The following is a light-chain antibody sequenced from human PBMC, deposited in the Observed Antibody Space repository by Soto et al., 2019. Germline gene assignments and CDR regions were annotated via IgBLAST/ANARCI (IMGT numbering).Light chain of an antibody. J-gene: IGLJ3*02. CDR3: CSYAGSSLVV. CDR1: RSDVGGYNY. Sequence: QSVLTQPRSVSGSPGQSVTISCTGTRSDVGGYNYVSWYQQHPGKAPKLMIYDVSKRPSGVPDRFSGSKSDNTASLTISGLQAEDEADYYCCSYAGSSLVVFGGGTQLTV. CDR2: DVS. V-gene: IGLV2-11*01.